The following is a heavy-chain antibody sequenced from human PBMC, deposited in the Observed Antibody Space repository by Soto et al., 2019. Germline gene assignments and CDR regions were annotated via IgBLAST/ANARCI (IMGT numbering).Heavy chain of an antibody. Sequence: PGGSLRLSCAASGFTFSSQWMHWVRQAPGKGLVWVSRINGDGSTTSYADSVKGRFTISRDNAKNTVYLQMNSLRAEDTAVYYCGSPYSGSSYCLDFWGQGTLVTVSS. CDR3: GSPYSGSSYCLDF. J-gene: IGHJ4*02. CDR2: INGDGSTT. V-gene: IGHV3-74*01. D-gene: IGHD6-13*01. CDR1: GFTFSSQW.